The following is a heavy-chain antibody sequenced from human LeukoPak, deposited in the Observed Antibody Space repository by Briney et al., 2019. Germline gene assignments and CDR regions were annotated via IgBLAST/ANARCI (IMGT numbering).Heavy chain of an antibody. D-gene: IGHD6-13*01. CDR2: IYYSGST. J-gene: IGHJ6*02. V-gene: IGHV4-39*07. Sequence: SETLSLTCTVSGGSISSSSYYWGWIRQPPGKGLEWIGSIYYSGSTYYNPSLKSRVTISVDTSKNQFSLKLSSVTAADTAVYYCARGKFIAAAGIPYGMDVWGQGTMVTVSS. CDR3: ARGKFIAAAGIPYGMDV. CDR1: GGSISSSSYY.